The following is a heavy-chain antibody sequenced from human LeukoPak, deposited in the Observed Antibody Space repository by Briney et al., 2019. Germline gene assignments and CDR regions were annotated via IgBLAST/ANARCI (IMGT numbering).Heavy chain of an antibody. CDR3: ARSGSSGARAHFQH. J-gene: IGHJ1*01. CDR2: INPNSGGT. D-gene: IGHD6-19*01. Sequence: GASVKVSCKASGYAFTGYYMHWVRQAPGQGLEWMGWINPNSGGTNYAQKFQGRVTMTRDTSISTAYTELSRLRSDDTAVYYCARSGSSGARAHFQHWGQGTLVTVSS. CDR1: GYAFTGYY. V-gene: IGHV1-2*02.